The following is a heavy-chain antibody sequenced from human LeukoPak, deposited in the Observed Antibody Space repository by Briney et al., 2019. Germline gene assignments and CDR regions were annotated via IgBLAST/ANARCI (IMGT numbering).Heavy chain of an antibody. CDR3: TRLIYYYDSSAYYYIDY. CDR2: MYYTGSH. J-gene: IGHJ4*02. CDR1: GDSISRSAFY. V-gene: IGHV4-61*05. D-gene: IGHD3-22*01. Sequence: SETLSLTCSISGDSISRSAFYWGWIRQPPGKGLEWIGYMYYTGSHNYNPSLESRVTVSVDTSKNQFSLKLTSVTAADTAVYYCTRLIYYYDSSAYYYIDYWGQGTLVTVSS.